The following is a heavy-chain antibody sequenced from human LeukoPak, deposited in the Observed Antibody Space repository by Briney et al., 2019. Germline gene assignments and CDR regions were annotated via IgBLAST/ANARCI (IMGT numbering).Heavy chain of an antibody. CDR3: ARAQQLDSEYFQH. CDR2: IYYSGST. V-gene: IGHV4-59*01. CDR1: GGSISSYY. D-gene: IGHD6-13*01. J-gene: IGHJ1*01. Sequence: SETRSLTCTVSGGSISSYYWSWIRQPPGKGLEWIGYIYYSGSTNYNPSLKSRVTISVDTSKNQFSLKLSSVTAADTAVYYCARAQQLDSEYFQHWGQGTLVTVSS.